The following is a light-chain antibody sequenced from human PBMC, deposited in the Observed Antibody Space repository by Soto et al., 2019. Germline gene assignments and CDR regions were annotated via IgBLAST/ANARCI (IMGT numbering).Light chain of an antibody. CDR3: QQASTPPIS. J-gene: IGKJ5*01. CDR1: QSISSW. CDR2: AAS. Sequence: DIQMTQSPSTLSASVGDTVTVTCLASQSISSWLAWYQRKPGKAPKLLIYAASSLQSGVPSRFSGSGSGTDFTLSISSLQPEDFSTYYCQQASTPPISFALGTRLEVK. V-gene: IGKV1-5*01.